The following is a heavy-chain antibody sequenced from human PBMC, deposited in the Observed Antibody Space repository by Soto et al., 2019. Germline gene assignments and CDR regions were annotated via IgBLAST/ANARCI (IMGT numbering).Heavy chain of an antibody. Sequence: ASVKVSCKTSGYIFSDYCITWVRQAPGQGLEWMGWISADSGDTNYAQKFGGRVTMTADTSMSTAYMELRSLRSDDTAMYYCAGATSGLLVVVNENSCRQGPLVTGSS. D-gene: IGHD2-21*01. J-gene: IGHJ5*01. CDR2: ISADSGDT. CDR3: AGATSGLLVVVNENS. V-gene: IGHV1-18*01. CDR1: GYIFSDYC.